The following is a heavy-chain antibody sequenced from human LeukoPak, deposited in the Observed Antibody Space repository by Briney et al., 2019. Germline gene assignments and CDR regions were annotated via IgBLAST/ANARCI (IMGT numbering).Heavy chain of an antibody. V-gene: IGHV3-7*01. D-gene: IGHD6-13*01. J-gene: IGHJ4*02. Sequence: PGGSLTLSCAPSGITISNHWMTWVRQAPGQGLEGVANIKQDGSETYYVDSVKGRFTISRDNAKNSLFLQMSSLRAEDTAVYYCAGWAYSSSWYWIDYWGRGTLVTVSS. CDR3: AGWAYSSSWYWIDY. CDR2: IKQDGSET. CDR1: GITISNHW.